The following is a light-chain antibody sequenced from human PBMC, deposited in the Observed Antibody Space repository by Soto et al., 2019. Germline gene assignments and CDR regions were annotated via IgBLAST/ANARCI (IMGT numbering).Light chain of an antibody. CDR2: EVR. V-gene: IGLV2-14*01. CDR1: SSDVGGYNY. CDR3: SSYTTTSTLV. Sequence: QSALTQPASVSGSPGQSITISCTGTSSDVGGYNYVSWYQQHPGKAPKLIISEVRNRPSGISYRFTGSESGNTASLTISGLQAEDEADYYCSSYTTTSTLVFGGGTKLTVL. J-gene: IGLJ3*02.